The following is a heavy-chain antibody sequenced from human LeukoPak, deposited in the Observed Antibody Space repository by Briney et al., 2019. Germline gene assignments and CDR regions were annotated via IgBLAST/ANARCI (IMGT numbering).Heavy chain of an antibody. CDR1: GFTFSNAW. D-gene: IGHD3-9*01. CDR3: TTTLVSYDILTGYYNDY. J-gene: IGHJ4*02. V-gene: IGHV3-15*01. Sequence: PGGSLRLSCAASGFTFSNAWMSSVRQAPGKGLEWVGRIKSKTEGGTTDYAAPVKGRFTISRDESKNTLYLQMNSLKTEDTAVYYCTTTLVSYDILTGYYNDYWGQGTLVTVSS. CDR2: IKSKTEGGTT.